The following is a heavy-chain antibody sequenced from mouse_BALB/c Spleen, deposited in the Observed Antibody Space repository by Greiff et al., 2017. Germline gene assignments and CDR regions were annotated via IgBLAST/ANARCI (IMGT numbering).Heavy chain of an antibody. J-gene: IGHJ2*01. Sequence: EVMLVESGGGLVKPGGSLKLSCAASGFTFSSYAMPWVRQTPEKRLEWVASISSGGSTYYPDSVMGRFTISRDNARNILYLQMSSLRSEDTAMYYCANHNGFDYWGQGTTLTVSS. D-gene: IGHD6-1*01. CDR1: GFTFSSYA. V-gene: IGHV5-6-5*01. CDR3: ANHNGFDY. CDR2: ISSGGST.